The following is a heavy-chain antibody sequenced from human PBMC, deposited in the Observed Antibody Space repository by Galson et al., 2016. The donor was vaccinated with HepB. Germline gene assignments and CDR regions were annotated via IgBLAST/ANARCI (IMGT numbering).Heavy chain of an antibody. V-gene: IGHV3-66*02. D-gene: IGHD2-15*01. J-gene: IGHJ6*03. CDR3: LPSGPDYYMDL. CDR2: LGSGGRI. Sequence: GSLRLSCAGSAFTVSNTHMSWVRQAPGKGLEWVSVLGSGGRIFSTDSVKGRFTISRDNSMNTVFLQMNSLRTEDTAVYYCLPSGPDYYMDLWGTGTTVTVSS. CDR1: AFTVSNTH.